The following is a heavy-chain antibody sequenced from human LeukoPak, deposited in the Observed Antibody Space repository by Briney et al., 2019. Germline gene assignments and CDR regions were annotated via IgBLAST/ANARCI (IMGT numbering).Heavy chain of an antibody. Sequence: ASVTVSCKASGYTFAIFGVTWVRQAPGQGLEWMGWIGTNNENTNYAQKFQGRVTMTTDTSTSTVYMELRSLRSDDTAVYYCARAGATVTKFYDYWGQGTLVSVSS. CDR3: ARAGATVTKFYDY. J-gene: IGHJ4*02. CDR1: GYTFAIFG. V-gene: IGHV1-18*01. D-gene: IGHD4-17*01. CDR2: IGTNNENT.